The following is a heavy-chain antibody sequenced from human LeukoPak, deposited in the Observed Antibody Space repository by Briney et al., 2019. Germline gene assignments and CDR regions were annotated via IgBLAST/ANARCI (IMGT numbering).Heavy chain of an antibody. CDR2: IYYSGST. CDR1: GGSISSGGYY. V-gene: IGHV4-31*03. Sequence: SETLSLTCTVSGGSISSGGYYWSWLPQHPGKGLEWIGYIYYSGSTYYNPSLKRRVTISVDTSKNQFSLKLSSVTAADTAVYYCAREVVVTEDYYYYGMDVWGQGTTVTVSS. CDR3: AREVVVTEDYYYYGMDV. D-gene: IGHD2-21*02. J-gene: IGHJ6*02.